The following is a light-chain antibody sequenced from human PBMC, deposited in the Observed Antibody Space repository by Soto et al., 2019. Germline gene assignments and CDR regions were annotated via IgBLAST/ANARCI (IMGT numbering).Light chain of an antibody. CDR1: QSIFYSSNNKNY. Sequence: EIVMTQSPDSLAVSLGERATINCKSSQSIFYSSNNKNYLAWYQQKPGQPPKLLIYWASTRDSGVPDRFSGSGSVTDFTLNISSLPAEDVAVYYCQQYFNTPDTFGQGTSLEI. J-gene: IGKJ2*01. CDR3: QQYFNTPDT. CDR2: WAS. V-gene: IGKV4-1*01.